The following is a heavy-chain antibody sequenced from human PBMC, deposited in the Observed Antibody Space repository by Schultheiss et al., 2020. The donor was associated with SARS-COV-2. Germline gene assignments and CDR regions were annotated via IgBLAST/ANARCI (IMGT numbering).Heavy chain of an antibody. V-gene: IGHV1-69*04. J-gene: IGHJ4*02. D-gene: IGHD2-2*01. CDR2: IIPILGIA. Sequence: SVKVSCKVSGYTLTELSMHWVRQAPGQGLEWMGRIIPILGIANYAQKFQGRVTITADESTSTVYMELSSLRSEDTAVYYCARELGYCSSTSCYGEDFDYWGQGTLVTVSS. CDR1: GYTLTELS. CDR3: ARELGYCSSTSCYGEDFDY.